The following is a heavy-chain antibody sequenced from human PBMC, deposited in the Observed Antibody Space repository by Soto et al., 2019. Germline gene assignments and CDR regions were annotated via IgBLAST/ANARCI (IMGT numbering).Heavy chain of an antibody. CDR1: GFTFSIYN. Sequence: EVQLVESGGGLVQPGGSLRLSCAASGFTFSIYNMNWVRQAPGKGLEWVSYISSSSSIIYYADSVKGRFTISRDDAKNSLYLQMNSLRAEDTAVYFRARDQKASWYTRYFDYWGQGTLVTVSS. CDR2: ISSSSSII. D-gene: IGHD6-13*01. J-gene: IGHJ4*02. V-gene: IGHV3-48*01. CDR3: ARDQKASWYTRYFDY.